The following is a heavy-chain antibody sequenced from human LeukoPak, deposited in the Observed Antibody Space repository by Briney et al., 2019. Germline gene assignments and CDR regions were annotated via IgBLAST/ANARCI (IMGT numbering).Heavy chain of an antibody. J-gene: IGHJ6*02. CDR2: IRSSGSTI. D-gene: IGHD3-3*02. Sequence: PGGSLRLSCAASGFTFSSYEMNWVRQAPGKGLEWVSYIRSSGSTIYYADSVKGRFTISRDNAKNSLYLQMNSLRAEDTAVYYCARDLAELPADVYYYYGMDVWGQGTTVTVSS. CDR1: GFTFSSYE. CDR3: ARDLAELPADVYYYYGMDV. V-gene: IGHV3-48*03.